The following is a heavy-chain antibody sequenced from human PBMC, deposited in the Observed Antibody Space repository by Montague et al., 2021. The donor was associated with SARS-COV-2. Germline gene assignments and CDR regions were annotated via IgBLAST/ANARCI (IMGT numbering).Heavy chain of an antibody. V-gene: IGHV2-70*11. CDR2: IDWDNDK. J-gene: IGHJ6*02. CDR1: GFSLSTSGMS. CDR3: ARIVSLVVPGDIPQRYYYVLDV. D-gene: IGHD2-2*01. Sequence: PALVKPTQTLTLTCTFSGFSLSTSGMSVTWIRQPPGKALEWLARIDWDNDKYYSTSLKTRLTISKDTSKNQVVLTVTNADPFDTATYYCARIVSLVVPGDIPQRYYYVLDVWGQGTT.